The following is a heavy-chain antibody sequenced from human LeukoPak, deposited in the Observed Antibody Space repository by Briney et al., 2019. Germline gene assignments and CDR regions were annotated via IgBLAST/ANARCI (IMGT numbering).Heavy chain of an antibody. V-gene: IGHV3-30-3*01. J-gene: IGHJ4*02. CDR3: ARAPNITPFDY. CDR2: ISYDGSNK. D-gene: IGHD3-10*01. Sequence: GGSLRLSCAASGFTFSSFAMHWVRQAPGKGLEWVAVISYDGSNKYYADSVKGRFTISRDNSKNTLYLQMNSLRAEDTAVYYCARAPNITPFDYWGQGTLVTVSS. CDR1: GFTFSSFA.